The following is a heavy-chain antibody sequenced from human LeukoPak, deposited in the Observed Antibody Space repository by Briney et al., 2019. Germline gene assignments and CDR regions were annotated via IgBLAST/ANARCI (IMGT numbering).Heavy chain of an antibody. J-gene: IGHJ6*03. CDR3: ASWPDYYYYMDV. CDR2: ISSSSSYI. CDR1: GFTFSSYN. V-gene: IGHV3-21*01. Sequence: GGSLRLSCAASGFTFSSYNMNWVRQAPGKGLEWVSSISSSSSYIYYADSVKGRFTISRDNAKNSLYLQMNRLRAEDTAVYYCASWPDYYYYMDVWGKGTTVTISS.